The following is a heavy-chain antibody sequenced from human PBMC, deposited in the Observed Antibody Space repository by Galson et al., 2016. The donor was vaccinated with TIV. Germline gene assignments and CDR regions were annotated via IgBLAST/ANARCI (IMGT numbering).Heavy chain of an antibody. CDR1: GVIFTNFA. Sequence: SVKVSCKASGVIFTNFAISWVRQAPGQGLEWMGRIIPLFGTPNYAQKFQGRVTITADDSTSTSYMELSSLRYEDTAVYCCARESRVYGSQFDDWGQGTLVTVSS. V-gene: IGHV1-69*13. J-gene: IGHJ4*02. CDR2: IIPLFGTP. D-gene: IGHD3-10*01. CDR3: ARESRVYGSQFDD.